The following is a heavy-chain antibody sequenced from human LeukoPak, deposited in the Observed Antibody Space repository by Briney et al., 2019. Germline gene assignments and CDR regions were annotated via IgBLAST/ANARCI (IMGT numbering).Heavy chain of an antibody. V-gene: IGHV4-4*07. CDR3: ARAESGYSSSWSDYYYYMDV. CDR2: IYTSGST. Sequence: SETLSLTCTVSGGSISSYYWSWIRQPAGKGLEWIGRIYTSGSTNYNPSLKSRVTMSVDTSKNQFSLKLSSVTAADTAVYYCARAESGYSSSWSDYYYYMDVWGKGTPVTVSS. CDR1: GGSISSYY. D-gene: IGHD6-13*01. J-gene: IGHJ6*03.